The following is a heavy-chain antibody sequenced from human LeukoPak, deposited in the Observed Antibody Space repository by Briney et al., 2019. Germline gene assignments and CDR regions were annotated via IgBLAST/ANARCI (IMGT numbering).Heavy chain of an antibody. CDR1: GGSISSYY. CDR3: ARDCSSTSCYSQRRRGFDY. Sequence: PSETLSLTCTVSGGSISSYYWSWIRQPPGKGLEWIGYIYTSGSTNYNPSLKSRVTISVDTSKNQFSLKLSSVTAADTAVYYCARDCSSTSCYSQRRRGFDYWGQGTLVTVSS. V-gene: IGHV4-4*09. CDR2: IYTSGST. D-gene: IGHD2-2*02. J-gene: IGHJ4*02.